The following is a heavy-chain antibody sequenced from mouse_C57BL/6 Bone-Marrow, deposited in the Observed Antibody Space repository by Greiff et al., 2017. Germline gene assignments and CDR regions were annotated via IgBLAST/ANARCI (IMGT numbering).Heavy chain of an antibody. J-gene: IGHJ1*03. CDR3: ARHSYDGSSYWYFDV. Sequence: VQLQQSGPGLVAPSQSLSITCTVSGFSLTSYGVHWVRQPPGKGLEWLVVIWSDGSTTYNSALKSRLSISKDNSKSQVFLKMNSLQTDDTAMYYCARHSYDGSSYWYFDVWGTGTTVTVSS. D-gene: IGHD1-1*01. V-gene: IGHV2-6-1*01. CDR2: IWSDGST. CDR1: GFSLTSYG.